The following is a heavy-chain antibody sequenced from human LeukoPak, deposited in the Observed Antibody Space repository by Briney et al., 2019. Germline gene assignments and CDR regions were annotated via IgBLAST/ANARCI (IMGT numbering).Heavy chain of an antibody. Sequence: ETLSLTCTVSGDSITTSGYYWGWIRQPPGKGLEWVGNIYYSGSTYYNPSLKSRVTISVDTSKNQFSLWLSSVTAADTAVYYCARLETYDSTLDYWGQGTLVTVSS. V-gene: IGHV4-39*01. CDR2: IYYSGST. J-gene: IGHJ4*02. CDR1: GDSITTSGYY. CDR3: ARLETYDSTLDY. D-gene: IGHD3-22*01.